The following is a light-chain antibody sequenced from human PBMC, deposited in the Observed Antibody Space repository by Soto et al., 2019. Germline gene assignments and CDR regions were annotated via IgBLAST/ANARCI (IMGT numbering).Light chain of an antibody. CDR2: DAS. CDR3: QHYHDWRIT. CDR1: QSIRDN. J-gene: IGKJ5*01. Sequence: EIVLTQSPATLSVSPGERATLSCRASQSIRDNLAWYQQKPGQTPRLLISDASTRATTIPARFSGSGSGTEFTLTINRLQSEDVAVYYCQHYHDWRITFGQGTRLEIK. V-gene: IGKV3-15*01.